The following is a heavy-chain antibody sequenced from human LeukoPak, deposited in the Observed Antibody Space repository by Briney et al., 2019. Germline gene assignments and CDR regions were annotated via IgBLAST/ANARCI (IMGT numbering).Heavy chain of an antibody. CDR3: ARVPIPGGVDY. CDR2: INHSGST. D-gene: IGHD2-21*01. J-gene: IGHJ4*02. Sequence: PSETLSLTCAVSGGSFIGYYWSWIRQPPGKGLEWIGEINHSGSTNYNPSLKSRVTISVDTSKNQFSLKLSSVTAADTAVYYCARVPIPGGVDYWGQGTLVTVSS. CDR1: GGSFIGYY. V-gene: IGHV4-34*01.